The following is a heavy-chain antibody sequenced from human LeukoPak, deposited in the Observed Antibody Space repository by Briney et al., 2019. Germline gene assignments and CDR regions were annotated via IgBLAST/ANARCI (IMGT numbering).Heavy chain of an antibody. V-gene: IGHV3-64D*06. Sequence: GGSLRLSCEVSGLKFSDAWLNWVRQAPGKGLEYVSAISSNGGSTYYADSVKGRFTISRDNSENTLYLQMSSLRAEDTAVYYCVKAGGSYYRLDYWGQGTLVTVSS. D-gene: IGHD1-26*01. J-gene: IGHJ4*02. CDR2: ISSNGGST. CDR3: VKAGGSYYRLDY. CDR1: GLKFSDAW.